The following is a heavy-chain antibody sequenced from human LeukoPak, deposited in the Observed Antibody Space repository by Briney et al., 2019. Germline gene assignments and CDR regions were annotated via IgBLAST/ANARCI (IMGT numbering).Heavy chain of an antibody. J-gene: IGHJ4*02. CDR3: AKDEFYYGSGSYYND. D-gene: IGHD3-10*01. Sequence: GGSLRLSCAASGFTFSSYAMSWVRQAPGKGLDGVSAISGIGGSTYYADSVKGRFTISRDNSKNTLYLQMNSLRAEDTAVYYCAKDEFYYGSGSYYNDWGQGTLVTVSS. CDR1: GFTFSSYA. V-gene: IGHV3-23*01. CDR2: ISGIGGST.